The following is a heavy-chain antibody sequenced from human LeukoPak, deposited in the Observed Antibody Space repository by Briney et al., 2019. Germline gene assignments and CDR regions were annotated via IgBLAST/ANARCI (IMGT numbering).Heavy chain of an antibody. CDR3: ARGAHGYYMDV. CDR2: IIPVLHIP. V-gene: IGHV1-69*04. J-gene: IGHJ6*03. CDR1: GDIFSTYA. Sequence: AASVKVSCKASGDIFSTYALSWLRQAPGQGPEWMGKIIPVLHIPTYAQKFQGRVTITTDESTSTAYMELSSLRSEDTAVYYCARGAHGYYMDVWGKGTTVTVSS.